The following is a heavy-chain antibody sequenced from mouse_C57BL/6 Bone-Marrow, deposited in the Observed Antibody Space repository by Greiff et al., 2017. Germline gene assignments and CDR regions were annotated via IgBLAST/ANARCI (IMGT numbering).Heavy chain of an antibody. V-gene: IGHV1-7*01. Sequence: QVQLHQSGAELAKPGASVKLSCKASGYTFTSYWLHWVKQRPGQGLEWIGYINPSSGYPKYNQKFKDKATLTADKSSSTAYMQLSSLTYEDSAVYYCARGEDYYGSSYGGAWFAYWGQGTLVTVSA. CDR2: INPSSGYP. D-gene: IGHD1-1*01. CDR1: GYTFTSYW. J-gene: IGHJ3*01. CDR3: ARGEDYYGSSYGGAWFAY.